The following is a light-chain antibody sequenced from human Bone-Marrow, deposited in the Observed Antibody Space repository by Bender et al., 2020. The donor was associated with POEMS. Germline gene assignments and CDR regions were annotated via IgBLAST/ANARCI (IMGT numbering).Light chain of an antibody. J-gene: IGLJ2*01. CDR2: EVS. V-gene: IGLV2-23*02. CDR1: YSDIGNYVL. Sequence: QSALSQPPSVSGSPGQSITISCSGSYSDIGNYVLVSWYQQHPGKAPKLIIYEVSQRPSGVSHRFSGSKSGYTASLTISGLQAEDEADYYCCSYGGSDIMIFGGGTKLTVL. CDR3: CSYGGSDIMI.